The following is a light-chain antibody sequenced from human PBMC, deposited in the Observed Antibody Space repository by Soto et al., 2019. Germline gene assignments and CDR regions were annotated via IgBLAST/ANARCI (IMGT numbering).Light chain of an antibody. V-gene: IGKV1-33*01. CDR1: QDIRNF. Sequence: IQMTQSPSSLSASVGDRVTITSQASQDIRNFLNWYQKKPGRAPKLLIYDASNLERGVPSRFSGSGSGTYFTFTISSLQPEDFVIYYCHQRQSWPRTFGQGTKVDIK. J-gene: IGKJ1*01. CDR2: DAS. CDR3: HQRQSWPRT.